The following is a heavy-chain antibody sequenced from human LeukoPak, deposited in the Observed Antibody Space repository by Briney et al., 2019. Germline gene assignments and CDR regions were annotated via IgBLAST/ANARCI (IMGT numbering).Heavy chain of an antibody. CDR3: AREGIRHSSSWHY. CDR2: IIPIFGTA. Sequence: GASVKVSCKASGYTFTGYYMHWVRQAPGQGLEWMGGIIPIFGTANYAQKFQGRVTITTDESTSKVYMELSSLRSEDTAVYYCAREGIRHSSSWHYWGQGTLVTVSS. J-gene: IGHJ4*02. V-gene: IGHV1-69*05. D-gene: IGHD3-22*01. CDR1: GYTFTGYY.